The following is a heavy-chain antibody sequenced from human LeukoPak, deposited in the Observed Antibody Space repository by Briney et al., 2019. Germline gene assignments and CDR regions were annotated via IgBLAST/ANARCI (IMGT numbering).Heavy chain of an antibody. Sequence: GASVNVSCKASGFTFTNYAIQWVRQAPGQRLEWMGWINAGNGKTKYSQKFQGRVTITRDTSANTAYMELSRLRSEDTAVYYCARGIWPATYVQYYIDYWGQGTLVTVSS. CDR1: GFTFTNYA. D-gene: IGHD1-26*01. V-gene: IGHV1-3*01. J-gene: IGHJ4*02. CDR2: INAGNGKT. CDR3: ARGIWPATYVQYYIDY.